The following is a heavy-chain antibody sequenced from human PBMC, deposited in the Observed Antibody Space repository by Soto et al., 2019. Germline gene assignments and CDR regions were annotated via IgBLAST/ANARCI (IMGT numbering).Heavy chain of an antibody. J-gene: IGHJ4*02. Sequence: VAAVKVSCKATGYSFKNYAVHWVRQAPGQRLEWMGFTNEGSGNTRFSQKFQGRISITRDTSASTVYLDLSSLTSEDTAIYYCARDDRPVSGVVTLDHWGPGTLVTVSS. CDR1: GYSFKNYA. CDR2: TNEGSGNT. CDR3: ARDDRPVSGVVTLDH. D-gene: IGHD3-3*01. V-gene: IGHV1-3*01.